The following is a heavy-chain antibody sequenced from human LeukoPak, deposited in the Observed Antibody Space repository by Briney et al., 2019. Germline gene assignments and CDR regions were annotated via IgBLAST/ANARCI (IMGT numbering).Heavy chain of an antibody. V-gene: IGHV4-59*01. D-gene: IGHD6-13*01. Sequence: SETLSLTCTVSGGAISNYYWGWIRQPPGKGLEWIGYIYYSGNTNYNPSLRSRVTISVDTSKNQFSLSLSSATAADTAVYYCARQMGGSWTIDYWGQGTLVTVSS. CDR3: ARQMGGSWTIDY. J-gene: IGHJ4*02. CDR2: IYYSGNT. CDR1: GGAISNYY.